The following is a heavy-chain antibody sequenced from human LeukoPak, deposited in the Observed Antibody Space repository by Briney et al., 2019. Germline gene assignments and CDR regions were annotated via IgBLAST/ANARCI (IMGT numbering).Heavy chain of an antibody. CDR2: ISGSGGST. CDR1: GFTFSSYG. CDR3: AKVPYSGSYYAFDI. Sequence: GGSLRLSCAASGFTFSSYGMSWVRQAPGKGLEWVSAISGSGGSTYYADSVKGRFTISRDNSKNTLYLQMDSLRAEDTAVYYCAKVPYSGSYYAFDIWGQGTMVTVSS. J-gene: IGHJ3*02. V-gene: IGHV3-23*01. D-gene: IGHD1-26*01.